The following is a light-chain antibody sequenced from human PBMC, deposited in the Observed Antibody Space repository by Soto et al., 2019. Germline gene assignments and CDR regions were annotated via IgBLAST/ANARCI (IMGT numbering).Light chain of an antibody. CDR1: RSNIGSNT. V-gene: IGLV1-44*01. CDR2: TNN. Sequence: QSVLTQPPSASGTPGQRVSISCSGSRSNIGSNTVNWYQQLPGTAPKLLLCTNNQRPSGVPDRFSGSKSGTSACLAISGVQSEDEADYYCAAWDDSLNGVVFGGGTQLIVL. CDR3: AAWDDSLNGVV. J-gene: IGLJ2*01.